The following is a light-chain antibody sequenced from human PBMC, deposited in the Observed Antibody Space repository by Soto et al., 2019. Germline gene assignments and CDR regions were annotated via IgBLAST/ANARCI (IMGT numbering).Light chain of an antibody. Sequence: DIQLTQSPSFLSASVGDRVTISCRASQGISDYLAWYQQKPGKAPKLLIYGASTLQSGVPSRFSGSASGTEFTLTISSLQPEDFANYFCQQFNAYPLTLGGGNKLEIK. J-gene: IGKJ4*01. CDR1: QGISDY. CDR3: QQFNAYPLT. CDR2: GAS. V-gene: IGKV1-9*01.